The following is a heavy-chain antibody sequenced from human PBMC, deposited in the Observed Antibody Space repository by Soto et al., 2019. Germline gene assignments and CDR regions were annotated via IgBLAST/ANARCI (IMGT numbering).Heavy chain of an antibody. CDR1: GYIFTGYF. V-gene: IGHV1-2*02. Sequence: ASVKVSCKASGYIFTGYFIQWLRQAPGQGLEWMGWINPNTSATNYAQKFQGRVTMTRDTSLGAAYMELTSLRPDDTALYYCARITRGRDHYYGMDVWRQGTTFTVSS. CDR3: ARITRGRDHYYGMDV. J-gene: IGHJ6*02. CDR2: INPNTSAT.